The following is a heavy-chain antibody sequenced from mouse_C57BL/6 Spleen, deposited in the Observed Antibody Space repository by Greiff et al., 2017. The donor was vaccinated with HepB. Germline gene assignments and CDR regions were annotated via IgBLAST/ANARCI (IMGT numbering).Heavy chain of an antibody. CDR3: ARVTTVVANFDY. J-gene: IGHJ2*01. CDR2: INPNNGGT. CDR1: GYTFTDYN. V-gene: IGHV1-18*01. D-gene: IGHD1-1*01. Sequence: VQLKESGPELVKPGASVKIPCKASGYTFTDYNMDWVKQSHGKSLEWIGDINPNNGGTIYNQKFKGKATLTVDKSSSTAYMELRSLTSEDTAVYYCARVTTVVANFDYWGQGTTLTVSS.